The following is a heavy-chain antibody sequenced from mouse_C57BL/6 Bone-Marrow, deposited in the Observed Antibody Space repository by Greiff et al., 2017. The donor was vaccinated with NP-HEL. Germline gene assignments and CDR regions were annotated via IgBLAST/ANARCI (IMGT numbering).Heavy chain of an antibody. CDR3: ARGLGREGLFAY. V-gene: IGHV1-81*01. J-gene: IGHJ3*01. CDR1: GYTFTSYG. Sequence: QVQLQQSGAELARPGASVKLSCKASGYTFTSYGISWVKQRTGQGLEWIGEIYPRSGNTYYNEKFKGKATLTAEKSSSTAYMELRSLTSEDSAVYFCARGLGREGLFAYWGQGTLVTVSA. CDR2: IYPRSGNT. D-gene: IGHD4-1*01.